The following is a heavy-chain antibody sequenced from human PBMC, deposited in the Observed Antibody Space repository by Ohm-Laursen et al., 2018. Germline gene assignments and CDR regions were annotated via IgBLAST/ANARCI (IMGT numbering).Heavy chain of an antibody. CDR3: ANSGYTYGTAGY. V-gene: IGHV3-23*01. Sequence: SLRLSCAASGFTFSSSAMSWVRQAPGKGLEWVSAISGSGGSTYYADSVKGRFTISRDNSKNTLFLQMNSLRAEDTAVYYCANSGYTYGTAGYWGQGTLVTVSS. CDR1: GFTFSSSA. J-gene: IGHJ4*02. D-gene: IGHD5-18*01. CDR2: ISGSGGST.